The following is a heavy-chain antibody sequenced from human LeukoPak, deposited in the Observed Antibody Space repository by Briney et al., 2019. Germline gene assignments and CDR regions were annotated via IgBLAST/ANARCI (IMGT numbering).Heavy chain of an antibody. J-gene: IGHJ1*01. CDR2: IIPIFGTA. CDR1: GGTLCSYA. V-gene: IGHV1-69*05. D-gene: IGHD2-21*02. CDR3: ARGAYCGGDCYPQYFQH. Sequence: SVKVSCKASGGTLCSYAISWVPQAPGQGLEWMGGIIPIFGTANYAQTFQGRVTITTDQSTSTAYMELSSLRSEDTAVYYCARGAYCGGDCYPQYFQHWGQGTLVTVSS.